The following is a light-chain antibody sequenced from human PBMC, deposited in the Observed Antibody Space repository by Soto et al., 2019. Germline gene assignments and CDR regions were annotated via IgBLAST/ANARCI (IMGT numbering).Light chain of an antibody. CDR2: SND. CDR1: SSNIGTNY. CDR3: SSYTDRKNLV. J-gene: IGLJ1*01. Sequence: QSVLTQSPSASGTPGQRVIISCSGTSSNIGTNYVYWYQQLPGTAPKVLIYSNDKRPSGVPDRFSGSKSGNTASLTVSALQAEDEADYYCSSYTDRKNLVFGTGTKLTVL. V-gene: IGLV1-47*01.